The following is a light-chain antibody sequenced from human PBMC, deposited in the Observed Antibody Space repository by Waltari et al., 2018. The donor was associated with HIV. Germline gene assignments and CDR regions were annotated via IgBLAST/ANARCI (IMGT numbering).Light chain of an antibody. V-gene: IGLV2-23*02. J-gene: IGLJ2*01. CDR3: CSYAGSSTSVV. CDR2: EVN. Sequence: QSALTQSASVSGSPGQSITISCTGTSSDVGSYNLVSWYQHHPGKAPKLMIYEVNKRPSWVSNRFSVSKSGNTASLTISGLQAEDEADYYCCSYAGSSTSVVFGGGTKLTVL. CDR1: SSDVGSYNL.